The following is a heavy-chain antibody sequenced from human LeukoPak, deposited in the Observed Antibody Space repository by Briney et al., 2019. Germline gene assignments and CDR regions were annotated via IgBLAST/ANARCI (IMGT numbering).Heavy chain of an antibody. CDR2: IIPILGIA. D-gene: IGHD3-22*01. Sequence: SVKVSCKASGGTFSSYAISWVRQAPGQGLEWMGMIIPILGIANYAQKFQGRVTITADKSTSTAYMELSSLRSEDTAVYYCARALITSITMIVVASRGFDYWGQGTLVTVSS. V-gene: IGHV1-69*04. CDR1: GGTFSSYA. J-gene: IGHJ4*02. CDR3: ARALITSITMIVVASRGFDY.